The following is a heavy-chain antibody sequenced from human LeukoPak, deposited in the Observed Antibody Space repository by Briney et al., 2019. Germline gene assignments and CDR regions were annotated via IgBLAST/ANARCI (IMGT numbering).Heavy chain of an antibody. Sequence: GASVKVSCKASGYTFTDYFIHWVRQAPGQGLEWMGWIKLNSGDTKYAQKFQGRVTMTRDTSISTAYMELSRLRSDDTAVYYCARGEGIRTPKDYWGQGTLVTVSS. CDR3: ARGEGIRTPKDY. D-gene: IGHD1-14*01. CDR1: GYTFTDYF. J-gene: IGHJ4*02. V-gene: IGHV1-2*02. CDR2: IKLNSGDT.